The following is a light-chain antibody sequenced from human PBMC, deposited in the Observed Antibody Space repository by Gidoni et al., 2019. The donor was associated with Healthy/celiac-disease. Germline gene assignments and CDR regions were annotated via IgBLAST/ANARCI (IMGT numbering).Light chain of an antibody. CDR2: AAS. V-gene: IGKV1-39*01. J-gene: IGKJ3*01. CDR3: QQGYSTPFT. Sequence: DIQMTQSPSSLSASVGDRVTITCRASQSISSYLNWYQQKPGKAPKLLIYAASSWQSGVPSRLSGIGLGTDFTLTISILQPEDFATYSCQQGYSTPFTFGLGPKWISN. CDR1: QSISSY.